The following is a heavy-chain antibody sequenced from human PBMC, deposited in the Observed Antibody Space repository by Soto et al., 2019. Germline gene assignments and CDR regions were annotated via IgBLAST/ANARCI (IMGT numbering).Heavy chain of an antibody. J-gene: IGHJ4*02. CDR3: ARGALQGLYSSSWFDY. CDR1: GYSFTSYW. D-gene: IGHD6-13*01. V-gene: IGHV5-51*01. Sequence: PGESLKISCKGSGYSFTSYWIGWVRQMPGKGLEWMGIIYPGDSDTRYSPSFQGQVTISADKSISTAYLQWSSLKASDTAMYYCARGALQGLYSSSWFDYWGQGTLVTVSS. CDR2: IYPGDSDT.